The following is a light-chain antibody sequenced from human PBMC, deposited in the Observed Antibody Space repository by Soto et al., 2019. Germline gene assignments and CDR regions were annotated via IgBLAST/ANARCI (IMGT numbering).Light chain of an antibody. Sequence: QSALTQPASVSGSPGQSITISCTGTSSDVGSYNLVSWYQQHPGKAPKLMIYEVSKWPSGVSHRFSGSKSGNTASLTISGLAAEEAAYYCCCSYAGSSTFDVFGTGTKLTVL. CDR1: SSDVGSYNL. J-gene: IGLJ1*01. V-gene: IGLV2-23*02. CDR3: CSYAGSSTFDV. CDR2: EVS.